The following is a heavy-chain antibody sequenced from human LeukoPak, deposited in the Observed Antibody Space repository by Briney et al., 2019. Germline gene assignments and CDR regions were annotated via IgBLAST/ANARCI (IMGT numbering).Heavy chain of an antibody. CDR2: INADGSST. CDR1: GFSFSYYW. Sequence: GGSLRLSCAASGFSFSYYWMHWVRQAPGKGLVWVSRINADGSSTTYADSVKGRFIVSRDNAKNTLYLQMNSLGAEDTAVYYCAKDRSSSPMDVWGKGTTVTVSS. D-gene: IGHD6-6*01. CDR3: AKDRSSSPMDV. J-gene: IGHJ6*03. V-gene: IGHV3-74*03.